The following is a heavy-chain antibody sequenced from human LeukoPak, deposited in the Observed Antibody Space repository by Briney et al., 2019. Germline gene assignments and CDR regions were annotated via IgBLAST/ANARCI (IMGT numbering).Heavy chain of an antibody. CDR2: IYYSGST. V-gene: IGHV4-59*08. CDR3: ARLYYYDSSGYYEYYFDY. CDR1: GGSISSYY. Sequence: SVTLSLTCTVSGGSISSYYWSWIRQPPGKGLEWIGYIYYSGSTNYNPSLKSRVTISVDTSKNQFSLKLSSVTAADTAVYYCARLYYYDSSGYYEYYFDYWGQGTLVTVSS. J-gene: IGHJ4*02. D-gene: IGHD3-22*01.